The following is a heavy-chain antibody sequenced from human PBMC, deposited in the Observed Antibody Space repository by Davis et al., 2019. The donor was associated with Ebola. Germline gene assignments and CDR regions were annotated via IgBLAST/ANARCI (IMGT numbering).Heavy chain of an antibody. Sequence: GESLKISCEASGFTFSRYGMHWVRQAPGKGLEWVAFIRSEATSQDYGKSVQGRFFISRDDSKNTLYLQMNSLRAEDTAVYYCARQHDPSTPAPGFWGQGTLVIVSS. CDR3: ARQHDPSTPAPGF. CDR2: IRSEATSQ. CDR1: GFTFSRYG. D-gene: IGHD5/OR15-5a*01. J-gene: IGHJ4*02. V-gene: IGHV3-30*02.